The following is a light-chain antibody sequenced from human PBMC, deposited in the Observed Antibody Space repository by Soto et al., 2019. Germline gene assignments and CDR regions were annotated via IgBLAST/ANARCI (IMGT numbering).Light chain of an antibody. CDR3: AAWDNSLNGYV. J-gene: IGLJ1*01. Sequence: QSVLTQPPSASGNPGQRVTISCSGSTSNIGANTVNWYQHLPGTAPTLLISSNDERPSGVPDRFSGSKSGTSASLAISGLQSDDEADYYCAAWDNSLNGYVFGTGTKVTVL. V-gene: IGLV1-44*01. CDR2: SND. CDR1: TSNIGANT.